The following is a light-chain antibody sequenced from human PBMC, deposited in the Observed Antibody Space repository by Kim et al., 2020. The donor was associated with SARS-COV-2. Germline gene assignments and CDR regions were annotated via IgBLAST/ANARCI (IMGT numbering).Light chain of an antibody. J-gene: IGKJ4*01. CDR3: QNYYRAPLH. V-gene: IGKV1-27*01. CDR2: GAS. CDR1: QGINNY. Sequence: ASIGDRAPITCRASQGINNYLAWYQQKEGKVPNLLIYGASTLQSGVPSRFSGSGSGTDFTLTISSLQSEDVATYYCQNYYRAPLHFGGGTKVDIK.